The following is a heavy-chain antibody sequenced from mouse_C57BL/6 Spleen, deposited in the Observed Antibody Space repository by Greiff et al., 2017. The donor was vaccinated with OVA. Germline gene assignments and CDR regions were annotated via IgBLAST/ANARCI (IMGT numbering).Heavy chain of an antibody. J-gene: IGHJ2*01. D-gene: IGHD3-2*02. V-gene: IGHV1-54*01. CDR3: ARDSSGYPYFDY. CDR2: INPGSGGT. CDR1: GYAFTNYL. Sequence: VKLMESGAELVRPGTSVKVSCKASGYAFTNYLIEWVKQRPGQGLEWIGVINPGSGGTNYNEKFKGKATLTADKSSSTAYMQLSSLTSEDSAVYFCARDSSGYPYFDYWGQGTTLTVSS.